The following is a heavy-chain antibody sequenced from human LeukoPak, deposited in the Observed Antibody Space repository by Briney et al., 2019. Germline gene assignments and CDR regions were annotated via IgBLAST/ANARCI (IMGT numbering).Heavy chain of an antibody. J-gene: IGHJ6*04. Sequence: PLETLSLTCAVYGGSFSGYYWSWIRQRPGKGLEWIGEINHSGSTNYNPSLKSRVTISVDTSKNQFSLKLSSVTAADTAVYYCARFPHRDYYYYYGMDVWGKGTTVTVSS. CDR3: ARFPHRDYYYYYGMDV. V-gene: IGHV4-34*01. CDR1: GGSFSGYY. CDR2: INHSGST.